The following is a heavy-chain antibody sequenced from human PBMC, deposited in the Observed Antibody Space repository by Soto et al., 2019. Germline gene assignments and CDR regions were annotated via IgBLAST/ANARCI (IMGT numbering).Heavy chain of an antibody. V-gene: IGHV1-24*01. D-gene: IGHD1-7*01. J-gene: IGHJ4*02. CDR3: ATVLTGITGTWSRPRFDY. CDR1: GYTLTELS. Sequence: GASVKVSCKVSGYTLTELSMHWVRQAPGKGLEWMGGFDPEDGETIYAQKFQGRVTMTEDTSTDTAYMELSSLRSEDTAVYYCATVLTGITGTWSRPRFDYWGQGTLVTVSS. CDR2: FDPEDGET.